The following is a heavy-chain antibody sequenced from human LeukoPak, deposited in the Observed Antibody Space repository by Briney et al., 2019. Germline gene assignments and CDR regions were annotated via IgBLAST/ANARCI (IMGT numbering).Heavy chain of an antibody. Sequence: GGSLRLSCAASGFTVSSNYMSWVRQAPGKGLEWVSVIYSGGSTYYADSVKGRFTISRDNSKNTLYLQMNSLRAEDTAVCYCARAGAAAGTFDYWGQGTLVTVSS. CDR3: ARAGAAAGTFDY. CDR2: IYSGGST. J-gene: IGHJ4*02. D-gene: IGHD6-13*01. V-gene: IGHV3-53*01. CDR1: GFTVSSNY.